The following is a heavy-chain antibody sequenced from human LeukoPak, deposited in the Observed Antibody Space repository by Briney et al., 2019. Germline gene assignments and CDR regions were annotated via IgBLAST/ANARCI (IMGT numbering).Heavy chain of an antibody. CDR3: ARRTIGYSSGWYFDY. CDR2: ISWNSGSI. Sequence: PGGSLRLSCAASGFTFDDYAMHWVRQAPGKGLEWVSGISWNSGSIGYADSVKGRFTISRDNAKNSLYLQVNSLRAEDTAVYYCARRTIGYSSGWYFDYWGQGTLVTVSS. CDR1: GFTFDDYA. V-gene: IGHV3-9*01. J-gene: IGHJ4*02. D-gene: IGHD6-19*01.